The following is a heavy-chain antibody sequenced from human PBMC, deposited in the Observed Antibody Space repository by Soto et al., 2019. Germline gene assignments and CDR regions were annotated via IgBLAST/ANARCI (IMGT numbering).Heavy chain of an antibody. Sequence: SETLSLTCAVYGGSFSGYYWSWIRQPPGKGLEWIGEINHSGSTNYNPSLKSRVTISVDTSKNQFSLKLSSVTAADTAVYYCARGAWSHGELYFDYWGQGTLVTVSS. D-gene: IGHD1-7*01. CDR3: ARGAWSHGELYFDY. V-gene: IGHV4-34*01. J-gene: IGHJ4*02. CDR2: INHSGST. CDR1: GGSFSGYY.